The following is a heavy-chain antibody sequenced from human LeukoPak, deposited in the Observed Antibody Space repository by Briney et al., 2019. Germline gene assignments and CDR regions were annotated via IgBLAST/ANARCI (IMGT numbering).Heavy chain of an antibody. V-gene: IGHV3-74*01. CDR1: GFTLSSYW. CDR3: ARGSSSGWPDYFDY. CDR2: INGDGKDT. D-gene: IGHD6-19*01. J-gene: IGHJ4*02. Sequence: GGSLRLSCAASGFTLSSYWMHWVRQAPGKGLLWVSRINGDGKDTPYADSVKGRFTISRDNAKNTLYLQMNSLRAEDTAVYYCARGSSSGWPDYFDYWGQGTLVTVPT.